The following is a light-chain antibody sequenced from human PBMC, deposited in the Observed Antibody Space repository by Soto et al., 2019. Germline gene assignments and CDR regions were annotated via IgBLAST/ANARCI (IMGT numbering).Light chain of an antibody. Sequence: QPVLTQPPSASGTPGQSVTISCSGNSSNIGNNPVNWYQQLPGTAPKLLIYSSNQRPSGVPYRISGSKSGASASLAITGLQSDDEADYYCGTWDDSLKSYMFGGGTKVTVL. CDR3: GTWDDSLKSYM. J-gene: IGLJ3*02. CDR1: SSNIGNNP. CDR2: SSN. V-gene: IGLV1-44*01.